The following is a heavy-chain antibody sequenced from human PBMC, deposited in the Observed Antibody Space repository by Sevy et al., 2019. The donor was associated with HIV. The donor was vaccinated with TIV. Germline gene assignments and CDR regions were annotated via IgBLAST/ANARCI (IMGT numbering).Heavy chain of an antibody. J-gene: IGHJ4*02. D-gene: IGHD3-10*01. CDR1: GFTFSSYN. V-gene: IGHV3-21*01. CDR2: ISSRNIYI. CDR3: ARGVGVVGGVIDS. Sequence: GGSLRLSCAASGFTFSSYNMNWVRQAPGKGLEWVSSISSRNIYIYYVDSVKGRFTISRDNAKNSLDLQMNSLRAEDTAVYYCARGVGVVGGVIDSWGQGTLVTVSS.